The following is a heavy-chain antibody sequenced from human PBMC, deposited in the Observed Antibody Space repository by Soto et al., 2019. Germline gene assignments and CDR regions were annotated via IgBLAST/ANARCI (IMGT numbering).Heavy chain of an antibody. Sequence: VGSLRLSCAASGFSFSSYSMNWVRQAPGKGLEWVSSISISSSYIYYADSVKGRFTISRDNAKNSLYLQMNSLRAEDTAAYYCASGDEGWSSVGYWGEGNLVPVSS. V-gene: IGHV3-21*01. J-gene: IGHJ4*02. CDR2: ISISSSYI. CDR1: GFSFSSYS. D-gene: IGHD2-15*01. CDR3: ASGDEGWSSVGY.